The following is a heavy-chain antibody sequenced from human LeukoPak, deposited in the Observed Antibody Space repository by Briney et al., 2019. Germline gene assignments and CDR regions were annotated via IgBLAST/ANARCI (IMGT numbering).Heavy chain of an antibody. CDR3: AAYYYDSSGYDLDY. Sequence: GGSLRLSCAASGFTFSSYAMSWVRQAPGKGLEWVSAISGRGGSTYYADSVKGRFTISRDNSKNTLYLQMNSLRAEDTAVYYCAAYYYDSSGYDLDYWGQGTLVTVSS. J-gene: IGHJ4*02. V-gene: IGHV3-23*01. CDR2: ISGRGGST. CDR1: GFTFSSYA. D-gene: IGHD3-22*01.